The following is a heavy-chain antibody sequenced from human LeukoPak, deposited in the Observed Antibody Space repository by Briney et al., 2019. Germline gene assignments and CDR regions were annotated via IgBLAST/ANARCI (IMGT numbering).Heavy chain of an antibody. CDR3: ARDRRLLKAFDM. CDR2: NSSSCSTI. V-gene: IGHV3-11*01. J-gene: IGHJ3*02. CDR1: GFTFSDYY. Sequence: GGSLRLFCAASGFTFSDYYMSWIRQAPGKGLEWVSYNSSSCSTIYYADSVKGRFTISRENAKNSLYLQMNSLRAEDTAGYYCARDRRLLKAFDMWGQGTMVTVS.